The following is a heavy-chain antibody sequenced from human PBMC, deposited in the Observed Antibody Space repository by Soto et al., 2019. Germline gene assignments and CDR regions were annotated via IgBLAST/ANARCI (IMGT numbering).Heavy chain of an antibody. J-gene: IGHJ6*02. CDR1: GFTFSSYA. CDR3: ATAYDFWSGYLYDV. V-gene: IGHV3-23*01. Sequence: EVQLLESGGGLVQPGGSLRLSCAASGFTFSSYAMSWVRQAPGKGLEWVSAISGSGGSTYYADSVKGRFTISRDNSKNTLYLQMNSLRAEDTAVYYCATAYDFWSGYLYDVWGQGTTVTVSS. D-gene: IGHD3-3*01. CDR2: ISGSGGST.